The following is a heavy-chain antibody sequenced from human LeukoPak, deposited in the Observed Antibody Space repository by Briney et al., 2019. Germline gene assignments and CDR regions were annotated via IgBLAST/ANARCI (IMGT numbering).Heavy chain of an antibody. V-gene: IGHV3-7*04. J-gene: IGHJ4*02. CDR1: GFTFSSYW. Sequence: PGGSLRLFCAASGFTFSSYWMSWVRQAPGKGLEGVANIKQDGSERYYVDSVKGRFTISRDNAKNSLYLQMNSLRAVDTAVYYCARGPSGGNGFSYWGLGTLVTVSS. CDR2: IKQDGSER. D-gene: IGHD2-15*01. CDR3: ARGPSGGNGFSY.